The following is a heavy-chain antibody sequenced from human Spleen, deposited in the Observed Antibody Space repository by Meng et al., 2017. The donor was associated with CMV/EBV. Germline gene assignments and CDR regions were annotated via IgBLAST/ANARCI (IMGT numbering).Heavy chain of an antibody. J-gene: IGHJ4*02. V-gene: IGHV1-18*01. D-gene: IGHD6-19*01. Sequence: ASVKVSCKTSGYTFNNFGIIWVRQAPGQGLEWMGWISGNNGEIKYAQKFQGRITMTTDSSTSTAYMELGRLRFDDTALYYCARATDRVAVAGPSDYWGQGRLVTSPQ. CDR1: GYTFNNFG. CDR2: ISGNNGEI. CDR3: ARATDRVAVAGPSDY.